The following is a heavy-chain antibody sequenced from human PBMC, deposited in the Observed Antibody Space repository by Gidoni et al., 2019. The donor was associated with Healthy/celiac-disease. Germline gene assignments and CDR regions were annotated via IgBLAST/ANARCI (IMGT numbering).Heavy chain of an antibody. Sequence: HVKLVESGVGVVQPGRSLRLSCAASGFTCSSYGMHWVRQAPGKGLECVAVIWDDGSNKDYADSVKGRFTISRDNSKNTLYLQMNSLRAEDTAVYYCARDEMYYYDSSGYDYWGQVTLVPVSS. J-gene: IGHJ4*02. D-gene: IGHD3-22*01. V-gene: IGHV3-33*01. CDR1: GFTCSSYG. CDR3: ARDEMYYYDSSGYDY. CDR2: IWDDGSNK.